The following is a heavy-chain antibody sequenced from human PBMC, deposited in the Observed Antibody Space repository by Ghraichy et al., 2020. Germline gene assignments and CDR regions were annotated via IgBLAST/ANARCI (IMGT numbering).Heavy chain of an antibody. J-gene: IGHJ4*02. CDR2: IIPIFGTA. CDR3: ARDGDSNYRQHTQFDY. CDR1: GGTFSSYA. D-gene: IGHD4-11*01. Sequence: SVKVSCKASGGTFSSYAISWVRQAPGQGLEWMGGIIPIFGTANYAQKFQGRVTITADESTSTAYMELSSLRSEDTAVYYCARDGDSNYRQHTQFDYWGQGTLVTVSS. V-gene: IGHV1-69*13.